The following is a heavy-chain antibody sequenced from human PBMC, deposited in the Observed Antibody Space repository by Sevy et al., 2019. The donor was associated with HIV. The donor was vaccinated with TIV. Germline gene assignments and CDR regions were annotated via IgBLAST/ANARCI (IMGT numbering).Heavy chain of an antibody. CDR2: IWSDGAYQ. J-gene: IGHJ4*02. CDR3: ARGGYYYDNAAYYAFDS. CDR1: GFTFSNYA. D-gene: IGHD3-22*01. V-gene: IGHV3-33*01. Sequence: GGSLRLSFAAAGFTFSNYAMHWVRQAPGKGLEWVAIIWSDGAYQYHGDSVKGRFTISRDNSKNTLYLQMNNVRVEDTAVYYCARGGYYYDNAAYYAFDSWGQGTLVTVSS.